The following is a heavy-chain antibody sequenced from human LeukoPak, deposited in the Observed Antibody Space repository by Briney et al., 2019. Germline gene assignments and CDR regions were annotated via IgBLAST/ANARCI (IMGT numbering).Heavy chain of an antibody. J-gene: IGHJ4*02. CDR3: TRDPHALDY. Sequence: GSLTLSCTASGFTFSSYSMNWVRQAPGKGLEWVSYITSSSSTIYYAGSVKGRFTISRDNAKNSLHLQMNSLSAEDTAIYYCTRDPHALDYWGQGTLVTVSS. CDR2: ITSSSSTI. V-gene: IGHV3-48*01. CDR1: GFTFSSYS.